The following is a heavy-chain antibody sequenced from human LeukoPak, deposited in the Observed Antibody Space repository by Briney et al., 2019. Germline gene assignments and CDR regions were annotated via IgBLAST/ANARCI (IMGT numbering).Heavy chain of an antibody. CDR1: GYTFTSYY. CDR3: ARGGETIVVVPDNWFDP. D-gene: IGHD2-2*01. V-gene: IGHV1-46*01. CDR2: INPSGGST. Sequence: GASVKVSCKASGYTFTSYYMHWVRQAPGQGLEWMGIINPSGGSTSYAQKFQGRVTMTRDTPTSTVYVELSSLRSEDTAVYYCARGGETIVVVPDNWFDPWGQGTLVTVSS. J-gene: IGHJ5*02.